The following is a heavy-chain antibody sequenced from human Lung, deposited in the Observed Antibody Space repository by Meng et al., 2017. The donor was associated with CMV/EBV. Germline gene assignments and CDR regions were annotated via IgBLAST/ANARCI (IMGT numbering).Heavy chain of an antibody. CDR2: IYYSGST. CDR3: ARDPRLCSSTSCYGY. D-gene: IGHD2-2*01. V-gene: IGHV4-61*01. Sequence: SETLSLTCTVSGGSVSSGSYYWSWIRQPPGKGLKWIGYIYYSGSTNYNPSLKSRVTISVDTSKNQFSLKLSSVTAADTAVYYCARDPRLCSSTSCYGYWGQGTLVTVSS. J-gene: IGHJ4*02. CDR1: GGSVSSGSYY.